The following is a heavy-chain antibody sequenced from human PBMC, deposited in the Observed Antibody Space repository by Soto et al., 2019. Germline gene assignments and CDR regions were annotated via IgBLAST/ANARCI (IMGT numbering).Heavy chain of an antibody. Sequence: QVQLQESGPGLVKPSQTQTLTCTVSGGSISSGGYYWSWIRQHPGMGLEWIGYMYNSVSTYYNPSLKSRVTISVDKSKNQFSLKLSSVTAADTAVYYCSRDPQYWGQGTLVTVSS. J-gene: IGHJ4*02. V-gene: IGHV4-31*03. CDR2: MYNSVST. CDR3: SRDPQY. CDR1: GGSISSGGYY.